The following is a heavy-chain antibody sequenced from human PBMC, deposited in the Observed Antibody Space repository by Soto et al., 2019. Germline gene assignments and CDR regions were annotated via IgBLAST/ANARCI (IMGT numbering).Heavy chain of an antibody. J-gene: IGHJ5*02. CDR2: IYYSGST. V-gene: IGHV4-39*01. Sequence: SETLSLTCTVSGGSISSSSYYWGWIRQPPGKGLEWIGSIYYSGSTYYNPSLKSRVTISVDTSKNQFSLKLSSVTAADTAVYYCARHNYDFWSGYYPFDPWGQGTLVTVSS. CDR1: GGSISSSSYY. D-gene: IGHD3-3*01. CDR3: ARHNYDFWSGYYPFDP.